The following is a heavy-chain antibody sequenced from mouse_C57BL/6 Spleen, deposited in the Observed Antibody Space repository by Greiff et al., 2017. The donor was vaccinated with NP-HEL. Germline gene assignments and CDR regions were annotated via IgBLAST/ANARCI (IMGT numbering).Heavy chain of an antibody. V-gene: IGHV1-15*01. Sequence: VKLMESGAELVRPGASVTLSCKASGYTFTDYEMHWVKQTPVHGLEWIGAIDPETGGTAYNQKFKGKAILTADKSSSTAYMELRSLTSEDSAVYYCTRPYGSSFHFDYWGQGTTLTVSS. J-gene: IGHJ2*01. CDR2: IDPETGGT. D-gene: IGHD1-1*01. CDR3: TRPYGSSFHFDY. CDR1: GYTFTDYE.